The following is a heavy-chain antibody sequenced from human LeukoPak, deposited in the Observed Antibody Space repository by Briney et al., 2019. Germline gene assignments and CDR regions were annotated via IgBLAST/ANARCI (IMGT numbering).Heavy chain of an antibody. J-gene: IGHJ4*02. D-gene: IGHD6-19*01. V-gene: IGHV4-30-4*08. CDR3: ARAYKKQWLVSN. Sequence: SQTLSLTCTVSGGSISSSDYYWSWIRQPPGKGLEWIGYIYYSGSTYYNPSLKSRVTISVDTSKNQFSLKLSPVTAADTAVYYCARAYKKQWLVSNWGQGTLVTVSS. CDR2: IYYSGST. CDR1: GGSISSSDYY.